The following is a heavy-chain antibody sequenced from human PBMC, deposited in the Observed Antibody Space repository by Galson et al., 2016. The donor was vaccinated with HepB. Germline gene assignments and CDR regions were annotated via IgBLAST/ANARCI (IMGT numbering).Heavy chain of an antibody. Sequence: SLRLSCAASGFTFNNYGMTWVRQPPGKGLEVVSSISRSGDSTDYAGSVKGRFTISRDNSKNTLYLQMNRLRAEDTAVYYCVQGSTAPAVWGKGTAVTVSS. D-gene: IGHD2-2*01. CDR1: GFTFNNYG. CDR2: ISRSGDST. V-gene: IGHV3-23*01. J-gene: IGHJ6*04. CDR3: VQGSTAPAV.